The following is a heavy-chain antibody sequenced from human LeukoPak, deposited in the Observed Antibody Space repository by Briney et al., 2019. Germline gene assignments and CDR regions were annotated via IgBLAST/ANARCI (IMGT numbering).Heavy chain of an antibody. J-gene: IGHJ4*02. CDR1: GLTFSNYA. CDR3: AKLYGSGSM. D-gene: IGHD3-10*01. V-gene: IGHV3-23*01. Sequence: GGSLRLSCAASGLTFSNYAMGWVRQAPGTGLEWVSGISGSGGYIYYADSVKGRFTISKDSSKNTLYLQMRSLRAEDTAIYYCAKLYGSGSMWGQGTLVTVSS. CDR2: ISGSGGYI.